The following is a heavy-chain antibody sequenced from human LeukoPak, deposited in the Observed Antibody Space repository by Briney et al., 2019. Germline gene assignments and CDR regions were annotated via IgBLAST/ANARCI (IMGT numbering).Heavy chain of an antibody. CDR2: ISYDGSNK. D-gene: IGHD3-22*01. Sequence: PGGSLRLSCAASGFTFSSYAMHWVRQTPGKGLEWVAVISYDGSNKYYADSVKGRFTISRDNSKNTLYLQMNSLRAEDTAVYYCASLPYYYDSSGYFHWGQGTLVTVSS. V-gene: IGHV3-30-3*01. CDR3: ASLPYYYDSSGYFH. J-gene: IGHJ4*02. CDR1: GFTFSSYA.